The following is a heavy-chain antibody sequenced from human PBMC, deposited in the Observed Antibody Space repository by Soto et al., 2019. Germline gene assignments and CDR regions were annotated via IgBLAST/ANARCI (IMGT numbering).Heavy chain of an antibody. V-gene: IGHV1-69*01. D-gene: IGHD6-13*01. CDR3: ARMRGAAAGGYYFDY. CDR2: IIPIFGTA. CDR1: GDTFSSYP. Sequence: QVQLVQSGAEVKKPGSSVKVSCKASGDTFSSYPISWVRQAPGQGLEWMGGIIPIFGTANYAQKFQGRGTITADESTSTAYMELSSLRSEDTAVFYCARMRGAAAGGYYFDYWGQGTLVTVSS. J-gene: IGHJ4*02.